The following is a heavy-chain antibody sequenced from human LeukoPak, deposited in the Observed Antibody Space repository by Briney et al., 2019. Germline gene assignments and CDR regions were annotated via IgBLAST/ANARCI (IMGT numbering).Heavy chain of an antibody. CDR2: IYHSGST. J-gene: IGHJ2*01. V-gene: IGHV4-38-2*02. CDR3: ARDGYSYGHLYWYSDL. CDR1: GYSISSGYC. Sequence: SETLSLTCAVSGYSISSGYCLGWIRQPPGKGLEWIGSIYHSGSTYYNPSLKSRVTISVDTSKNQFSLKLSSVTAADTAVYYCARDGYSYGHLYWYSDLWGRGTLVTVSS. D-gene: IGHD5-18*01.